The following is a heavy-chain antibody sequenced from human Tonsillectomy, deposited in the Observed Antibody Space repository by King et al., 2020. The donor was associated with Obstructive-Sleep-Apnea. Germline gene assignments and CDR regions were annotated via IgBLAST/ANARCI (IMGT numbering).Heavy chain of an antibody. V-gene: IGHV1-69*10. CDR3: ASALYYDILTGYYTSYYFDY. CDR2: IIPILGIA. J-gene: IGHJ4*02. CDR1: GGTFSSYA. D-gene: IGHD3-9*01. Sequence: VQLVQSGAEVKKPGSSVKVSCKASGGTFSSYAISWVRQAPGQGLEWMGGIIPILGIANYAQKFQGGVTITADKSTSTAYMELSSLRSEDTAVYYCASALYYDILTGYYTSYYFDYWGQGTLVTVSS.